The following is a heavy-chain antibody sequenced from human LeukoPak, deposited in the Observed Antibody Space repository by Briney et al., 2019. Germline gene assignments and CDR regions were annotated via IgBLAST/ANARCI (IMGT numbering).Heavy chain of an antibody. V-gene: IGHV3-23*01. CDR1: GFTFSGYA. CDR3: AKGSCGSTSCSFDS. D-gene: IGHD2-2*01. J-gene: IGHJ4*02. CDR2: ISTRGGST. Sequence: GGSLTLSCAVSGFTFSGYAMSWVRQAPGKGLEWVSAISTRGGSTYYAASVKGRFTISRDNSKNTLHLQMNSLRAEDTAVYHCAKGSCGSTSCSFDSWGQGTLVTVSA.